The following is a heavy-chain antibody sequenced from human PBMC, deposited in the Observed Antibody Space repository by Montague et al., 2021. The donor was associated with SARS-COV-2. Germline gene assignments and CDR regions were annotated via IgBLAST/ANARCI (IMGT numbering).Heavy chain of an antibody. D-gene: IGHD6-19*01. CDR1: GVSISSANDY. J-gene: IGHJ6*03. CDR3: ARDRRGMAMAGRAYYYYYMDV. Sequence: TLSLTCSVSGVSISSANDYWTWIRQPAGKGLEWIGHISTSGSSSYNPSLKSRVTIILDTSKQQFSLELTSVTAADTAVYYCARDRRGMAMAGRAYYYYYMDVWGKGTTVTVSS. CDR2: ISTSGSS. V-gene: IGHV4-61*09.